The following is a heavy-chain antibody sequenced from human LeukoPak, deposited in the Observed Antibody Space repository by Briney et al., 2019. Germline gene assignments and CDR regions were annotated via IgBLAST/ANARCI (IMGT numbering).Heavy chain of an antibody. J-gene: IGHJ5*02. Sequence: SETLSLTCTVSGGSISSYYWSWIRQPPGKGLEWIGYIYYSGSTSYNPSLKSRVTISVDTSKNQFSLKLSSVTAADTAVYYCARRGLAYDSSGYWYGWFDPWGQGTLVTVSS. D-gene: IGHD3-22*01. CDR3: ARRGLAYDSSGYWYGWFDP. V-gene: IGHV4-59*08. CDR2: IYYSGST. CDR1: GGSISSYY.